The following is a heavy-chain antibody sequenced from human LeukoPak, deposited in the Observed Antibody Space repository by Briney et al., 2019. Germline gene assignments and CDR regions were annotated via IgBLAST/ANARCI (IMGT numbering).Heavy chain of an antibody. V-gene: IGHV3-21*01. J-gene: IGHJ5*02. CDR1: GFPFSRST. D-gene: IGHD4/OR15-4a*01. CDR2: ISSSSDYI. CDR3: VRIPNSANFPNWFDP. Sequence: PGGSLRLSCAASGFPFSRSTMNWVRRAPGRGLEWVSSISSSSDYIYYADSVKGRFTISRDNAKNSLYLQMNSMRAEDTAVYYCVRIPNSANFPNWFDPWGQGTLVTVSS.